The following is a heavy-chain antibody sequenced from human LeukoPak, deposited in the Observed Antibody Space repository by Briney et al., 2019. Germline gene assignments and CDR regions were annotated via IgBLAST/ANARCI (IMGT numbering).Heavy chain of an antibody. V-gene: IGHV3-33*06. J-gene: IGHJ4*02. Sequence: GGSLRLSCAASGFTFSNYGMHWVRQAPGKGLEWVADIWYDGTNKYYADSVKGRFTISRDNSRKTLYLQMNGLRAEDTALYYCAKDSVIAVAGTDYWGQGTLVTVSS. D-gene: IGHD6-13*01. CDR1: GFTFSNYG. CDR2: IWYDGTNK. CDR3: AKDSVIAVAGTDY.